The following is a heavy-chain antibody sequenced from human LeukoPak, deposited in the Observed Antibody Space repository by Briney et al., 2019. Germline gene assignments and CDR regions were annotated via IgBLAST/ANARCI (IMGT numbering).Heavy chain of an antibody. V-gene: IGHV4-4*07. J-gene: IGHJ4*02. D-gene: IGHD4-11*01. CDR3: ARDDYQY. CDR1: GGSISSYF. CDR2: VYTSGDT. Sequence: SETLSLTCTVSGGSISSYFWSWIRQPAGKGLEWIGRVYTSGDTNYNPSLKSRVTMSVDTSENQFSLKLSSVTAADTTVYYCARDDYQYWGQGTLVTVSS.